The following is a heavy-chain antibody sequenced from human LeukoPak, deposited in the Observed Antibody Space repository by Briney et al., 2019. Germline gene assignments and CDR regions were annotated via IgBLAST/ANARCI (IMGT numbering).Heavy chain of an antibody. CDR1: GFTFSSHW. CDR3: ARALRGYSGYDDYYYYMDV. V-gene: IGHV3-7*01. Sequence: GGSLRLSCAASGFTFSSHWMSWVRQAPGKGLEWVANIKQDGSEKYYVDSAKGRFTISRDNAKNSLYLQMNSLRAEDTAVYYCARALRGYSGYDDYYYYMDVWGKGPRSPSP. J-gene: IGHJ6*03. CDR2: IKQDGSEK. D-gene: IGHD5-12*01.